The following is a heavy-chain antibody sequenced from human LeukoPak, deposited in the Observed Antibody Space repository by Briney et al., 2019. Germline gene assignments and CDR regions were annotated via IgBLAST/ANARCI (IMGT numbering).Heavy chain of an antibody. D-gene: IGHD3-10*01. V-gene: IGHV3-7*01. CDR2: IKQDGSEK. J-gene: IGHJ5*02. CDR1: GFTFSSYW. CDR3: ARDRGGMVRGVNNWFDP. Sequence: GGSLRLPCAASGFTFSSYWMSWVRQAPGKGLEWVANIKQDGSEKYYVDSVKGRFTISRDNAKNSLYLQMNSLRAEDTAVYYCARDRGGMVRGVNNWFDPWGQGTLVTVSS.